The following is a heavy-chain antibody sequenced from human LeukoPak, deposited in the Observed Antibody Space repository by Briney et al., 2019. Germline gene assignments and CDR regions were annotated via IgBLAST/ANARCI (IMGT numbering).Heavy chain of an antibody. CDR2: IYTSGST. D-gene: IGHD3-22*01. CDR3: ARAYYYDSSGFHYFDC. V-gene: IGHV4-4*07. Sequence: SETLSLTCTVSGGSISSYYWSWIRQPAGKGLEWIGRIYTSGSTNYNPSLKSRVTMSVDTSKNQFSLKLSSVTAADTAVYYCARAYYYDSSGFHYFDCWGQGTLVTVSS. J-gene: IGHJ4*02. CDR1: GGSISSYY.